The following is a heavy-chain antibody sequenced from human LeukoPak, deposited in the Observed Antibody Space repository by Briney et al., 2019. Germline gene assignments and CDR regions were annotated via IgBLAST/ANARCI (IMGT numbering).Heavy chain of an antibody. CDR1: GFTVSSNS. J-gene: IGHJ4*02. CDR3: ARRAGEYSHPYDY. V-gene: IGHV3-53*01. Sequence: PGGSLRLSCTVSGFTVSSNSMNWVRQAPGKGLGLVSFIYSGGNTHYSDSVKGRFTISRDNSKNTLYLQMNSLRADDTAVYYCARRAGEYSHPYDYWGQGTLVTVSS. CDR2: IYSGGNT. D-gene: IGHD4-17*01.